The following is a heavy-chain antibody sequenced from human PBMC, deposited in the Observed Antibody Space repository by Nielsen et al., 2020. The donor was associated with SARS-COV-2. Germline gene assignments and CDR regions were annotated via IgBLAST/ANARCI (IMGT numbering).Heavy chain of an antibody. CDR2: IYWNDDK. D-gene: IGHD4-17*01. V-gene: IGHV2-5*01. CDR3: AHTGMTTVTRSWFDP. Sequence: SGPTLVKPTQTLTLTCTFSGFSLSTSGVGVGWIRQPPGKALEWLALIYWNDDKRYSPSLKSRLTITKDTSKNQVVLTMTNMDPVDTATYYCAHTGMTTVTRSWFDPWGQGTLVTVSS. J-gene: IGHJ5*02. CDR1: GFSLSTSGVG.